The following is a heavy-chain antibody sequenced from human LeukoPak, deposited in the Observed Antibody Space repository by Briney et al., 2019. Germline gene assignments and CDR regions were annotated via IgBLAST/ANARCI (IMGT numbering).Heavy chain of an antibody. CDR2: IYYSGST. D-gene: IGHD6-13*01. CDR3: ARGFSAADFDY. V-gene: IGHV4-59*01. Sequence: SETLSLTCTVSGGSISSYYWSWIRQPPGKGLEWIGYIYYSGSTNYNPSLKSRVTISVDTSKNQFSLKLGSVTAADTAVYYCARGFSAADFDYWGQGTLVTVSS. CDR1: GGSISSYY. J-gene: IGHJ4*02.